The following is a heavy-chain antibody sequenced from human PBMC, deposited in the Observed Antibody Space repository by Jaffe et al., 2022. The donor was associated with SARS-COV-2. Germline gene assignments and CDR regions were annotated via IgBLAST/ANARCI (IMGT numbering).Heavy chain of an antibody. D-gene: IGHD3-3*01. CDR1: GGSISSSNW. J-gene: IGHJ6*02. Sequence: QVQLQESGPGLVKPSGTLSLTCAVSGGSISSSNWWSWVRQPPGKGLEWIGEIYHSGSTNYNPSLKSRVTISVDKSKNQFSLKLSSVTAADTAVYYCAREKVEGSITIFGVVIYGMDVWGQGTTVTVSS. V-gene: IGHV4-4*02. CDR2: IYHSGST. CDR3: AREKVEGSITIFGVVIYGMDV.